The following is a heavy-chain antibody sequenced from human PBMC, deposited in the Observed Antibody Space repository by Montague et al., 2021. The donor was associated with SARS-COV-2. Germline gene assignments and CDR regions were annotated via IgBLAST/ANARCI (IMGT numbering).Heavy chain of an antibody. CDR3: ARRTYDILTGYDYGMDV. Sequence: PALVKPTQTLTLTCTFSGFSLSTSGMCVSWIRQPPGKALGWLARIDWDDDKYYSTSLKTRLTIPKDTSKNQVVLTMTNMDPVDTATYYCARRTYDILTGYDYGMDVWGQGTTVTVSS. J-gene: IGHJ6*02. CDR2: IDWDDDK. V-gene: IGHV2-70*11. D-gene: IGHD3-9*01. CDR1: GFSLSTSGMC.